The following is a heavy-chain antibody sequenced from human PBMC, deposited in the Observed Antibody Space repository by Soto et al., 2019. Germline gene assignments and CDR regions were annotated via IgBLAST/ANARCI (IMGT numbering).Heavy chain of an antibody. CDR1: GYTFSNFW. V-gene: IGHV5-51*01. D-gene: IGHD6-13*01. J-gene: IGHJ4*02. CDR2: IYPGDHET. Sequence: PGESLKISCQCSGYTFSNFWIGWVRQLPGKGLEWMGIIYPGDHETRYSPSFHGKVTISADKSINTAYLQWNSLEASDTAFYFCARSPRSSQYFDYCGQGALVTVSS. CDR3: ARSPRSSQYFDY.